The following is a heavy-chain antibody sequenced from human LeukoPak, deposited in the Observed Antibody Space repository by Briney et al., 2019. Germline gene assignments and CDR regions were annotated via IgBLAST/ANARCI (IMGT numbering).Heavy chain of an antibody. Sequence: GGSLRLSCAASGFTFSSYAMSWVRQAPGKGLEWVSLISGSGGSTAYSDSAKGRFTISRDNSKNTLFLQMNSLRAEDTAVYYCASSVVTPQAGYWGQGTLVTVSS. CDR2: ISGSGGST. CDR1: GFTFSSYA. D-gene: IGHD4-23*01. V-gene: IGHV3-23*01. CDR3: ASSVVTPQAGY. J-gene: IGHJ4*02.